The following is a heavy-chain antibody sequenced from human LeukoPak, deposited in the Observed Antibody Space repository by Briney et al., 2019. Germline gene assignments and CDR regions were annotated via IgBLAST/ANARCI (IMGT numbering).Heavy chain of an antibody. CDR1: GGSFSGYY. V-gene: IGHV4-34*01. CDR3: ARKWGRSSYWYFDL. D-gene: IGHD2-8*01. J-gene: IGHJ2*01. Sequence: SETLSLTCAVYGGSFSGYYWSWIRQPPGKGLEWIGEINQSGSTNYNPSLKSRVTISVDTSKNQFSLKLSSVTAADTAVYYCARKWGRSSYWYFDLWGRGTLVPLSS. CDR2: INQSGST.